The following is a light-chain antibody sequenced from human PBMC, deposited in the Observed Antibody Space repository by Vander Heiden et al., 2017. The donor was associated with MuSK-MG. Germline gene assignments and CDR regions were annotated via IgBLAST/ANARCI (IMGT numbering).Light chain of an antibody. Sequence: SVLTQPPSVSVTPGQRVTISCSVGNSNIRPNPGNWYQQYPGTAPKLLIYNNFHRPSGVPDRFSGSRSGNAASLSISGLQYEDEADYYCGAWDDSLNGLVFGGGTKLRVL. CDR3: GAWDDSLNGLV. J-gene: IGLJ3*02. CDR2: NNF. CDR1: NSNIRPNP. V-gene: IGLV1-44*01.